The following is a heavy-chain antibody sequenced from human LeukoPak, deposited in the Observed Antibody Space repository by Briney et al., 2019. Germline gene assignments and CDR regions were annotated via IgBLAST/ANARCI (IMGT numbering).Heavy chain of an antibody. D-gene: IGHD3-16*01. CDR3: ARSYDYVWGRSPGYFDY. CDR2: AYSGGNT. CDR1: GFTVSSNY. Sequence: GGSLRLSCAVSGFTVSSNYMSWVRQAPGKGLEWVSIAYSGGNTYYADSVKGRFTISRDNSKNTLYLQMSSLRAEDTAVYYCARSYDYVWGRSPGYFDYWGRGTLVTVSS. V-gene: IGHV3-53*01. J-gene: IGHJ4*02.